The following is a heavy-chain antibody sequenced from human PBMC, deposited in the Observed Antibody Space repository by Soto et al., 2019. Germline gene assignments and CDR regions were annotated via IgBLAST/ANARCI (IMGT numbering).Heavy chain of an antibody. CDR3: ASSVVVVPAAMRDNWFAP. J-gene: IGHJ5*02. V-gene: IGHV1-3*01. Sequence: ASVKVSCKASGYTFTSYAMHWVRQAPGQRLEWMGWINAGNGNTKYSQKFQGRVTITRDTSASTAYMELSSLRSEDTAVYYCASSVVVVPAAMRDNWFAPWGQGTLVTVSS. CDR2: INAGNGNT. CDR1: GYTFTSYA. D-gene: IGHD2-2*01.